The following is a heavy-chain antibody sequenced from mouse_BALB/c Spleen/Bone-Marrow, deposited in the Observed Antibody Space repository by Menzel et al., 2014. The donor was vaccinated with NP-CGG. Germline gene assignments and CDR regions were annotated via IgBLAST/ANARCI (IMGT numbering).Heavy chain of an antibody. D-gene: IGHD2-1*01. CDR3: ARRGNYDAMDY. J-gene: IGHJ4*01. CDR1: GYTFTDYA. Sequence: QVQLQQSGAELVRPGVSVKISCKGSGYTFTDYAMHWVKQSHAKSLEWIGVISTYYGDASYNQKFKGKATMTVDKSSSTAYMELARLTSEGSAIHYCARRGNYDAMDYWGQGTSVTVSS. CDR2: ISTYYGDA. V-gene: IGHV1S137*01.